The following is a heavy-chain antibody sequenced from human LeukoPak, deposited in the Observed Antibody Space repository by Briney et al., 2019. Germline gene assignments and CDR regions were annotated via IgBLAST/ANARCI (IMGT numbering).Heavy chain of an antibody. D-gene: IGHD3-3*01. CDR1: GFDFSDYY. Sequence: GGSLRLSCAASGFDFSDYYMTWIRQAPGKGLELVSYISRSGSTIFYADSVKGRFTISRDNSKNTLYLQMNSLRAEDTAVYYCARDQFRITYDFWSGHFDYWGQGTLVTVSS. CDR3: ARDQFRITYDFWSGHFDY. V-gene: IGHV3-11*04. J-gene: IGHJ4*02. CDR2: ISRSGSTI.